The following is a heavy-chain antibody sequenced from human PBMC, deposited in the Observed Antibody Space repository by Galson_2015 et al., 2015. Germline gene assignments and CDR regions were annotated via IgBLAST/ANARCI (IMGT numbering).Heavy chain of an antibody. CDR3: ARDAVGVVVPAAIPNWFDP. CDR2: ISSSSSYI. V-gene: IGHV3-21*01. J-gene: IGHJ5*02. CDR1: GFTFSSYS. D-gene: IGHD2-2*02. Sequence: LRLSCAASGFTFSSYSMHWVRQAPGKGLEWVSSISSSSSYIYYADSVKGRFTISRDNAKNSLYLQMNSLRAEDTAVYYCARDAVGVVVPAAIPNWFDPWGQGTLVTVSS.